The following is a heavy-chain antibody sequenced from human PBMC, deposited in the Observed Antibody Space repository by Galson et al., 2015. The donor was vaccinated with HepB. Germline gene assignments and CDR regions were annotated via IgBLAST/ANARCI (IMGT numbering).Heavy chain of an antibody. V-gene: IGHV6-1*01. CDR3: TRVAHLGRGMNV. Sequence: CAISGDRVSRDTVGWNWIRQSPSRGLEWLGRTCYRSKWYSDYAISVKSRIIINADSSTNQFFLQLNSVTPEDTAVYYCTRVAHLGRGMNVWGQGTTVTV. CDR1: GDRVSRDTVG. J-gene: IGHJ6*02. D-gene: IGHD3-10*01. CDR2: TCYRSKWYS.